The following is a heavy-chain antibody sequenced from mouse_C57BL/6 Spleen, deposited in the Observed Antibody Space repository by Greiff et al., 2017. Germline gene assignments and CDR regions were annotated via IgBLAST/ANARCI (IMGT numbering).Heavy chain of an antibody. CDR3: ARCYYEIAMDY. Sequence: VQLQQPVAELVRPGASVKLSCTASGFNIKNTYMHWVKQRPEQGLEWIGRIDPANGNTKYAPKFQGKATITADTSSNTASLQLSSLTSEDTAIYSWARCYYEIAMDYWGQGTSVTVSS. CDR2: IDPANGNT. J-gene: IGHJ4*01. V-gene: IGHV14-3*01. CDR1: GFNIKNTY. D-gene: IGHD1-1*01.